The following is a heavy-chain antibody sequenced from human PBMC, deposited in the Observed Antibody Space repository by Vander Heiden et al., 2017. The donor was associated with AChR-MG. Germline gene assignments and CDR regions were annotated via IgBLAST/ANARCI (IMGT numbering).Heavy chain of an antibody. CDR3: ARDRGAIAVAAHYYFDY. V-gene: IGHV1-3*01. CDR2: INAGNGNT. Sequence: QVQLVQSGAEVKKPGASVKVSCKASGYTFTSYAMHWVRQAPGQRLEWMGWINAGNGNTKYSQKFQGRVTITRDTSASTAYMELSSLRSEDTAVYYCARDRGAIAVAAHYYFDYWGQGTLVTVSS. CDR1: GYTFTSYA. D-gene: IGHD6-19*01. J-gene: IGHJ4*02.